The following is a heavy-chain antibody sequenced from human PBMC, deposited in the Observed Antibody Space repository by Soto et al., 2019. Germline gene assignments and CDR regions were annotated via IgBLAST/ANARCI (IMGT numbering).Heavy chain of an antibody. J-gene: IGHJ4*02. V-gene: IGHV4-31*03. Sequence: QVQLQESGPGLVKPSQTLSLTCTVSGGSISSGGYYWSWIRQYPVKGLEWIGYIYYSGTTYYNPSLKSRVTISVDTSKNQFSLKLTYVTAADTAVYYCARVNPGQWLVKYWGQGTLVTVSS. D-gene: IGHD6-19*01. CDR1: GGSISSGGYY. CDR3: ARVNPGQWLVKY. CDR2: IYYSGTT.